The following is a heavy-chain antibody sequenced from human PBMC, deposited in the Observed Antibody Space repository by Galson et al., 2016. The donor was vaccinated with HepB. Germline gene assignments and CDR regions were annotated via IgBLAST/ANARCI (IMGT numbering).Heavy chain of an antibody. CDR1: GFTFTTAW. V-gene: IGHV3-15*01. CDR2: IKSNSDGGTA. J-gene: IGHJ4*02. D-gene: IGHD2-8*01. Sequence: SLRLSCAASGFTFTTAWMSWFRQAPGKGLEWVGRIKSNSDGGTAEHAAPVKGRFTISRDDSRNTLYLQLNTLKTEDTAVYYCTTGSLTKLTHGEDHWGQGTLVTVSS. CDR3: TTGSLTKLTHGEDH.